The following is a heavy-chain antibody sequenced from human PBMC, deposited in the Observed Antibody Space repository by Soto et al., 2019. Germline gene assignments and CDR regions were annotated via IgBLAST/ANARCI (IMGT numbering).Heavy chain of an antibody. V-gene: IGHV4-31*03. Sequence: PPSLTCTVSGGSIRSGGYYWSCIRQHPGKGLEWIGHIYNSGSTTYNPSLKTRVTISVDTSKNQFSLKLSSVTDADTAEYYSVWLQGGFRSCWYDYWGPGTLVTVSS. J-gene: IGHJ4*02. CDR3: VWLQGGFRSCWYDY. CDR2: IYNSGST. D-gene: IGHD6-19*01. CDR1: GGSIRSGGYY.